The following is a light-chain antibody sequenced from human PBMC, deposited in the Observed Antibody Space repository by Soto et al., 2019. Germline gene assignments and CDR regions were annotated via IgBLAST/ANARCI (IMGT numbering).Light chain of an antibody. CDR3: QQYNNWPLT. CDR1: QSVSSN. V-gene: IGKV3-15*01. CDR2: GAT. Sequence: EIVMTQSPATLSVSPGERATLSCRASQSVSSNLAWYQQKSGQAPRLLIYGATTRATGIPARFSGSGSGTEFTLTISSLPSEDFAVYDCQQYNNWPLTFGQGTKVEIK. J-gene: IGKJ1*01.